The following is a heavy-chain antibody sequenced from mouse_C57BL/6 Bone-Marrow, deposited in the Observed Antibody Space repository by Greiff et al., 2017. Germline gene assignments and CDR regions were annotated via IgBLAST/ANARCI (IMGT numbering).Heavy chain of an antibody. CDR3: AKGKGADYYGSSHWYFDV. V-gene: IGHV1-55*01. CDR1: GYTFTSYW. D-gene: IGHD1-1*01. Sequence: QVQLQQPGAELVKPGASVKMSCKASGYTFTSYWITWVKQRPGQGLEWIGDIYPGSGSTNYNEKFKSKATLTVDTSSSTAYMQLSSLTSEDSAVYYCAKGKGADYYGSSHWYFDVWGTGTTVTVSS. J-gene: IGHJ1*03. CDR2: IYPGSGST.